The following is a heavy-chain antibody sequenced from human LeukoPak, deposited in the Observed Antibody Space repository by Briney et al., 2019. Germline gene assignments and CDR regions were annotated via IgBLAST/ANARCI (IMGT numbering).Heavy chain of an antibody. Sequence: GGSLRLSCEASGFTFSSYAMGWVRQAPGKGLEWVSVTSESGGSTHYADSVKGRFTIYRDNSKNTLYLQMNSRGGEDTAVYYCAKGRWGLTINNFDIWGQGRMVTVSS. CDR2: TSESGGST. CDR1: GFTFSSYA. J-gene: IGHJ3*02. CDR3: AKGRWGLTINNFDI. V-gene: IGHV3-23*01. D-gene: IGHD3-9*01.